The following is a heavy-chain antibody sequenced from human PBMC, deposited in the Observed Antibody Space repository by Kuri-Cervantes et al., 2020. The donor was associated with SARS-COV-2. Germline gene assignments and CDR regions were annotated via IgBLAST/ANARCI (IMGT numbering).Heavy chain of an antibody. Sequence: LRLSCAISGDSVSSNSAAWNWIRQSPSRGLEWLGRTYYRSKWYNDYAVSVKSRITINPDTSKNQFSLQLNSVTPEDTAVYYCARMAPRSGWELDYWGQGTLVIVSS. V-gene: IGHV6-1*01. J-gene: IGHJ4*02. D-gene: IGHD6-19*01. CDR2: TYYRSKWYN. CDR3: ARMAPRSGWELDY. CDR1: GDSVSSNSAA.